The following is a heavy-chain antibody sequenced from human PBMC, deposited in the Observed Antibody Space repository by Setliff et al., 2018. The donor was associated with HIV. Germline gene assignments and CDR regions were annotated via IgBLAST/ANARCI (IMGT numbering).Heavy chain of an antibody. CDR2: ISSSSSTI. J-gene: IGHJ4*02. CDR1: GFTFSSYS. V-gene: IGHV3-48*04. Sequence: GGSLRLSCAASGFTFSSYSMNWVRQAPGKGLEWVSYISSSSSTIYYVDSVKGRFTISRDNAKNSLYLQMNSLRAEDTAVYYCASHFGYCSSTSCEGYWGQGALVTVSS. CDR3: ASHFGYCSSTSCEGY. D-gene: IGHD2-2*01.